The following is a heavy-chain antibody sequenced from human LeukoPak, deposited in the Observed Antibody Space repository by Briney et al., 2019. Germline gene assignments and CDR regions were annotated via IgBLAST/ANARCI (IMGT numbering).Heavy chain of an antibody. V-gene: IGHV3-23*01. J-gene: IGHJ6*03. Sequence: PGGSLRLSCAASGFTFSSYAMSWVRQAPGKGLEWVSAISGSGGSTYYADSVKGRFTIPRDNSKNTLYLQMNSLRAEDTAVYYCAKGALNYDFWSGYNPREYYYYYYYMDVWGKGTTVTVSS. CDR1: GFTFSSYA. CDR3: AKGALNYDFWSGYNPREYYYYYYYMDV. D-gene: IGHD3-3*01. CDR2: ISGSGGST.